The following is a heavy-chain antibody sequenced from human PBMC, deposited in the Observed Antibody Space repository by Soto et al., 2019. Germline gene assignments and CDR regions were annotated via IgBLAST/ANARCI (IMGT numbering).Heavy chain of an antibody. J-gene: IGHJ4*02. D-gene: IGHD6-13*01. CDR3: ARRPMVGISSTSDY. CDR1: GSSISSSYW. Sequence: SETLSLTCAVSGSSISSSYWWSWVRQPPGKGLEWIGEIYHGGSTNYNPSLKSRVTMSVDKSKNQFSLKLNSVTAADTAVYYCARRPMVGISSTSDYWGQGTLVTVSS. V-gene: IGHV4-4*02. CDR2: IYHGGST.